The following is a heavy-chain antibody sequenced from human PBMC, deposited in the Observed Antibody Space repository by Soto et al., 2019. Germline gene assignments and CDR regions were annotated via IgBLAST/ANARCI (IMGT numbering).Heavy chain of an antibody. V-gene: IGHV3-21*01. D-gene: IGHD6-19*01. CDR3: ARGGTYSSGWYKYNWFDP. J-gene: IGHJ5*02. CDR1: GFTFSSYS. Sequence: GGSLRLSCAASGFTFSSYSMNWVRQAPGKGLEWVSSISSSSSYIYYADSVKGRFTISRDNAKNSLYLQMNSLRAEDTAVYYCARGGTYSSGWYKYNWFDPWGQGTLVTVS. CDR2: ISSSSSYI.